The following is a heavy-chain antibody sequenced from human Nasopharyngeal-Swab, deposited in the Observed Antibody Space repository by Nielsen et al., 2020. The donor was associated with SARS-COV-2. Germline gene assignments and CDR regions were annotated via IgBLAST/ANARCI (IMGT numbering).Heavy chain of an antibody. Sequence: GGSPRLSCAASGFTFSSYGMHWVRQAPGKGLEWVAVIWYDGSNKYYADSVKGRFTISRDNSKNTLYLQMNSLRAEDTAVYYCARDFPFGGDVVYWGQGTLVTVSS. D-gene: IGHD3-10*01. CDR1: GFTFSSYG. CDR3: ARDFPFGGDVVY. CDR2: IWYDGSNK. J-gene: IGHJ4*02. V-gene: IGHV3-33*01.